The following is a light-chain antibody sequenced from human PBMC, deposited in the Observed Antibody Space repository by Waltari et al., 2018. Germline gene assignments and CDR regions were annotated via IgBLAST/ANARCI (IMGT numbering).Light chain of an antibody. CDR2: DAS. V-gene: IGKV1-5*01. CDR3: QQYNSYPYT. CDR1: EPINTW. Sequence: DIQMTQSPSTLSASVGDRATITCRASEPINTWLAWYQQKPGKAPNLLIYDASSLQSGVPSRFSGSGSGTEFTLTISSLQPGDFATYHCQQYNSYPYTFGQGTKLEI. J-gene: IGKJ2*01.